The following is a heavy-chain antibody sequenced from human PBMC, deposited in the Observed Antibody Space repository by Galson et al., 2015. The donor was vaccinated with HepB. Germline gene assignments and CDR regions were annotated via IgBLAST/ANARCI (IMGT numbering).Heavy chain of an antibody. CDR1: GGSISRGSFF. J-gene: IGHJ6*03. V-gene: IGHV4-39*01. CDR3: VRHYYGSRGYSNSYYYINV. CDR2: FYFNGTS. D-gene: IGHD3-10*01. Sequence: LSLTCNVSGGSISRGSFFWGWVRQPPGKGLEWMGGFYFNGTSNHSPSLKSRVTILGDPSKNQFSLTLTSVTAADSAMYYCVRHYYGSRGYSNSYYYINVWGRGTSVTVSS.